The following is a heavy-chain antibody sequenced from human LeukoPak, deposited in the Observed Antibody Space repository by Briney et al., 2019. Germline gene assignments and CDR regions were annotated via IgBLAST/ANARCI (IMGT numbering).Heavy chain of an antibody. CDR2: IYYTGNT. J-gene: IGHJ4*02. Sequence: PSETLSLTCAVSGASISGSGYYLGWIRQPPGKGLEWIGNIYYTGNTYYNASLQSRVTISIDTSKNQFSLRLNSVTAADTAMYYCAKSGGYGLIDYWGQGTLVTVSS. V-gene: IGHV4-39*01. CDR3: AKSGGYGLIDY. D-gene: IGHD1-26*01. CDR1: GASISGSGYY.